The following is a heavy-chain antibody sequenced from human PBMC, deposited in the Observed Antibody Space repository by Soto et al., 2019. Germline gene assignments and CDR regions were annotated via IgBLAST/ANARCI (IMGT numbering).Heavy chain of an antibody. V-gene: IGHV4-34*01. CDR2: INHSGST. D-gene: IGHD2-2*01. J-gene: IGHJ4*02. Sequence: PSETLSLTCAVYGGSFSGYYWSWIRQPPGKGLEWIGEINHSGSTNYNPSLKSRVTISVDTSKNQFSLKLSSVTAADTAVYYCARGIPEPAAIGFLDYWGQGTLVTVSS. CDR1: GGSFSGYY. CDR3: ARGIPEPAAIGFLDY.